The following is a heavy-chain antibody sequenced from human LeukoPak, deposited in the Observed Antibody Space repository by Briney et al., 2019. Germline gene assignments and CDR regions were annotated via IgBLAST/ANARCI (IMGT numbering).Heavy chain of an antibody. CDR1: GYTFTSYG. D-gene: IGHD3-10*01. V-gene: IGHV1-18*01. CDR2: ISAYNGNT. CDR3: ARTPSDTVLLWFGESARPGPNNYYFDY. J-gene: IGHJ4*02. Sequence: ASVKVSCKASGYTFTSYGISWVRQAPGLGLEWMGWISAYNGNTNYAQKLQGRVTMTTDTSTSTAYMELRSLRSDDTAVYYCARTPSDTVLLWFGESARPGPNNYYFDYWGQGTLVTVSS.